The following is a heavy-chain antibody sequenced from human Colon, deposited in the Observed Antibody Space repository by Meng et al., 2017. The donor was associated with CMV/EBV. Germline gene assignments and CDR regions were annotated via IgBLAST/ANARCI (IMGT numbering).Heavy chain of an antibody. CDR3: ARDHDFGFDL. V-gene: IGHV3-69-1*01. D-gene: IGHD1-1*01. CDR1: GFIFSAYP. J-gene: IGHJ4*02. CDR2: IRDSGTT. Sequence: GESLKISCAASGFIFSAYPMNWIRQGPGKGLEWIAHIRDSGTTYYADSVRGRFTTSRDNAKTSLFLQMSSLRAEDTAVYFCARDHDFGFDLWGQGTLVTVSS.